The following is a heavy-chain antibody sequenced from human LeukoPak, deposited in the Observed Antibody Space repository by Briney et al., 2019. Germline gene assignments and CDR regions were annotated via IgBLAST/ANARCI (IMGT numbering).Heavy chain of an antibody. Sequence: PSETLSLTCTVSGGSISSSSYYWGWIRQPPGKGLEWIGSIYYSGSTYYNPSLKSRVTISVDTSKNQFSLKLSSVTAADTAVYYCARRTYSSGWLYYFDYWGQGTLVTVSS. V-gene: IGHV4-39*01. D-gene: IGHD6-19*01. CDR1: GGSISSSSYY. CDR2: IYYSGST. J-gene: IGHJ4*02. CDR3: ARRTYSSGWLYYFDY.